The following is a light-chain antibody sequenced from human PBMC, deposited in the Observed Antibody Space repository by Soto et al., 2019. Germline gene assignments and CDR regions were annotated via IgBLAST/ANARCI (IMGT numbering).Light chain of an antibody. Sequence: QSALTQPASVSGSPGQSITISCTGTSSDGGGYNYVSWYQQHTGKAPKLMIYDVNTRPSGVSNRFSGSKSGNTASLTISGLQAEDEADYYCSSYTSSISFGGGTKLTVL. CDR3: SSYTSSIS. V-gene: IGLV2-14*01. CDR1: SSDGGGYNY. J-gene: IGLJ2*01. CDR2: DVN.